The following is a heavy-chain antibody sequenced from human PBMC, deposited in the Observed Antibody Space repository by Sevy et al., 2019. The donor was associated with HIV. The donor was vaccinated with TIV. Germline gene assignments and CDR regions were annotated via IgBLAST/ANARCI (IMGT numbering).Heavy chain of an antibody. J-gene: IGHJ4*02. D-gene: IGHD2-8*01. CDR3: ARVAVSYCTNDCYHRFDY. Sequence: GGSLRLSCAVSGFSFSHYAFHWVRQAPGKGLEWVSLISYEGTYKYYADTVKGRFTISRDNSKNTLYLQMNSLWGNDTAVYYCARVAVSYCTNDCYHRFDYGGPAALVTVSS. CDR1: GFSFSHYA. V-gene: IGHV3-30-3*01. CDR2: ISYEGTYK.